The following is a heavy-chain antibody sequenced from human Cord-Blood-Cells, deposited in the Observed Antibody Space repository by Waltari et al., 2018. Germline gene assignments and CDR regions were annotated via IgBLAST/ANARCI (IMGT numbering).Heavy chain of an antibody. V-gene: IGHV4-4*07. Sequence: QVQLQESGPGLVKPSETLSLTCTVSGGSISSYYWSWIRQPAGKGLEWIGRIYTSGSTNYNPSLNSRVTMSVDTSKNQFSLKLSSVTAADTAVYYCARDSDDSSGYYYNWFDPWGQGTLVTVSS. J-gene: IGHJ5*02. D-gene: IGHD3-22*01. CDR1: GGSISSYY. CDR3: ARDSDDSSGYYYNWFDP. CDR2: IYTSGST.